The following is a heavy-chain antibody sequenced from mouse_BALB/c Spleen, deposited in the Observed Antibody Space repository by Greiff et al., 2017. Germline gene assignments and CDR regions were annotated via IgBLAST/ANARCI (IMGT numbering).Heavy chain of an antibody. CDR3: TRTGYAMDY. CDR1: GYTFTSYV. J-gene: IGHJ4*01. Sequence: QVQLKQSGPELVKPGASVKMSCKASGYTFTSYVMYWVKQRPGQGLEWIGEINPSNGGTNFNEKFKSKATLTVDKSSSTAYMQLSSLTSEDSAVYYCTRTGYAMDYWGQGTSVTVSS. V-gene: IGHV1S81*02. CDR2: INPSNGGT.